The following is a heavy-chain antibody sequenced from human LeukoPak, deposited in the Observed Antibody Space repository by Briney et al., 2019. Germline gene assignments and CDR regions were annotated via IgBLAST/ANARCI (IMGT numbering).Heavy chain of an antibody. Sequence: PGGSLRLSCAASGFTFSGSAMHWVRQASGKGLDWVGRIRSKANSYATAYAASVKGRFTISRDDSKNTAYLQMNSLKTEDTAVYYCTQFGGVIVDDYWGQGTLVTVSS. D-gene: IGHD3-16*02. J-gene: IGHJ4*02. CDR2: IRSKANSYAT. CDR1: GFTFSGSA. V-gene: IGHV3-73*01. CDR3: TQFGGVIVDDY.